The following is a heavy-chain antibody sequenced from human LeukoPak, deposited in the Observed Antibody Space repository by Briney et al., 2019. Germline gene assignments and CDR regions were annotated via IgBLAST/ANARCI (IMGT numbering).Heavy chain of an antibody. V-gene: IGHV3-49*04. D-gene: IGHD6-6*01. CDR1: GFTFGDYA. J-gene: IGHJ3*02. CDR3: TRDLYSSSDVDI. CDR2: IRSHAYGGKN. Sequence: GGALTLSCTASGFTFGDYAMSWVRQDPGKGLEGVGFIRSHAYGGKNEYAPTVQGRLTISRDDSQSIPNLEMDSWKNADTCVYYGTRDLYSSSDVDIWGQGTMVTVSS.